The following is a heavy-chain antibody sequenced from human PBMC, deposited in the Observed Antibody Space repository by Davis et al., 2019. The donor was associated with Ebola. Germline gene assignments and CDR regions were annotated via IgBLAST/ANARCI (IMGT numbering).Heavy chain of an antibody. CDR1: GYTFTSYG. Sequence: ASVKVSCKASGYTFTSYGITWVRQAPGQGLEWMGWINPHNGNTNYAQSVQGRVTMTTDTSTTTAYMEVGSLRSDDTAVYYCVRAQFPTTSDHWGQGTLVTVSS. J-gene: IGHJ4*02. CDR2: INPHNGNT. V-gene: IGHV1-18*04. D-gene: IGHD1-1*01. CDR3: VRAQFPTTSDH.